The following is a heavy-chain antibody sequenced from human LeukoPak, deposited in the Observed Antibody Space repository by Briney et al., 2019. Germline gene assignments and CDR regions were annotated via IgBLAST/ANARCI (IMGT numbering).Heavy chain of an antibody. V-gene: IGHV3-74*01. D-gene: IGHD3-3*01. J-gene: IGHJ5*01. CDR1: GFTFSNYW. Sequence: HPGGSLRLSCAASGFTFSNYWIPWVRQAPGKGLVWVSRINPAGSYANYADSVKGRFTISRDNAKNTVYLQMNSLRAEDTALFYCVRDWDHYDFDSWGQGTLVTVSS. CDR2: INPAGSYA. CDR3: VRDWDHYDFDS.